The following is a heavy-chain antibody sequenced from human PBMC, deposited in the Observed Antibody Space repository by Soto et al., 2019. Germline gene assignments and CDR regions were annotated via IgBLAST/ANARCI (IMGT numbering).Heavy chain of an antibody. V-gene: IGHV4-59*08. CDR2: VYYSGST. J-gene: IGHJ4*02. CDR3: ARHIPVDTAMVEY. D-gene: IGHD5-18*01. Sequence: SETLSLTCTVSSGSMSPYYWSWIRQPPGKGLEWLGNVYYSGSTSYNVSLKSRVTISVDTSRNQFSLKLSSVTAADTAVHYCARHIPVDTAMVEYWGQGTLVTVSS. CDR1: SGSMSPYY.